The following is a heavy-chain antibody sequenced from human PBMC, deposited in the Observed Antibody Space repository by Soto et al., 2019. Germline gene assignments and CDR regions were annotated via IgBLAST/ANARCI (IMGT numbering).Heavy chain of an antibody. D-gene: IGHD1-1*01. Sequence: ASVKVSCKASGYTFTSYDINWVRQATGQGLEWMGWMNPNSGNTGYAQKFQGRVTITADKSTSTAYMELSSLRSEDTAVYYCARDLRSLGTYYXXYXMDVWGKGTTVTVSS. CDR3: ARDLRSLGTYYXXYXMDV. J-gene: IGHJ6*03. V-gene: IGHV1-8*01. CDR1: GYTFTSYD. CDR2: MNPNSGNT.